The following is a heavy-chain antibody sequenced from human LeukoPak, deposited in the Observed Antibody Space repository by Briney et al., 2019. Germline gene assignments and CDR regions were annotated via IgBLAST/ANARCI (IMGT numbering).Heavy chain of an antibody. CDR1: GGSISSSSYY. D-gene: IGHD3-16*02. CDR2: IYYGGST. V-gene: IGHV4-39*01. J-gene: IGHJ5*02. CDR3: ARRALSYNWFDP. Sequence: NPSETLSLTCTVSGGSISSSSYYWGWIRQPPGKGLEWIGSIYYGGSTYYNPSLKSRVTISVDTSKNQFSLKLSSVTAADTAVYYCARRALSYNWFDPWGQGTLVTVSS.